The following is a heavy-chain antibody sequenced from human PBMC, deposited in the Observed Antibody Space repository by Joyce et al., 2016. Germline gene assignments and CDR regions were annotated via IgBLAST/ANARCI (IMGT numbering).Heavy chain of an antibody. D-gene: IGHD4-11*01. CDR1: GGSFNKYT. Sequence: QVHLVQSGAEVKKSGSSVRVSCKASGGSFNKYTVSWVRQAPGQGLAWMGRIIPMLNMTNYAQEFQGRVTITADTSTTTAYMQLTGLRFDDTAVYFCAGTFNYPHHDGMGVWGQGTTVTVSS. V-gene: IGHV1-69*02. CDR3: AGTFNYPHHDGMGV. CDR2: IIPMLNMT. J-gene: IGHJ6*02.